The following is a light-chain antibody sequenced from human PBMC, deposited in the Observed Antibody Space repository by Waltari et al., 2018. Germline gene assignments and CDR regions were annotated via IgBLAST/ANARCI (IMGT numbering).Light chain of an antibody. J-gene: IGKJ1*01. Sequence: DIQMTQSPSTLSASVGDTVTITCRASQGIGIWLAWYQQHPGRAPKLLIYKASILQTGVPSRFSGSGSGTEFTLTIANLQPDDCATYFCHQCNTYSTFGQGTKVEIK. CDR3: HQCNTYST. CDR1: QGIGIW. V-gene: IGKV1-5*03. CDR2: KAS.